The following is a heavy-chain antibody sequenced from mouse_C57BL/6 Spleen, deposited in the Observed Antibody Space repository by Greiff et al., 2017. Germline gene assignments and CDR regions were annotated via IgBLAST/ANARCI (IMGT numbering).Heavy chain of an antibody. CDR3: ARSPTVPYYFDY. Sequence: VQLQQPGAELVMPGASVKLSCKASGYTFTSYWMHWVKQRPGQGLEWIGEIDPSDSYTNYNQKFKGKSTLTVDKSSSTAYMQLSSLTSEDSAVYYCARSPTVPYYFDYWGQGTTLTVSS. CDR2: IDPSDSYT. V-gene: IGHV1-69*01. J-gene: IGHJ2*01. CDR1: GYTFTSYW. D-gene: IGHD1-1*01.